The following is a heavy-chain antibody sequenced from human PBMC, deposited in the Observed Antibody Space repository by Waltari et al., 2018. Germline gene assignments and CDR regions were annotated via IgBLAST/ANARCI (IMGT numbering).Heavy chain of an antibody. CDR2: INHSGIT. D-gene: IGHD3-10*01. CDR3: ARVEAGITMVRGVIIG. Sequence: QVQLQQWGAGLLKPSETLSLTCAVYGGSFSGYYWSWIRQPPGKGLEWIGDINHSGITNYNLSLKSRVTISVYTSKNQFSLKLSSVTAADTAVYYCARVEAGITMVRGVIIGWGQGTLVTVSS. CDR1: GGSFSGYY. V-gene: IGHV4-34*01. J-gene: IGHJ4*02.